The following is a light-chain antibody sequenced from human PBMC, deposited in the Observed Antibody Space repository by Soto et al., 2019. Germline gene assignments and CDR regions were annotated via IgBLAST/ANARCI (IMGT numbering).Light chain of an antibody. CDR3: QQYNNWALT. CDR1: QTVSSN. J-gene: IGKJ1*01. CDR2: GAS. V-gene: IGKV3-15*01. Sequence: EIVMTQSPATLSVSPGERATLSCRASQTVSSNLAWYQQKPGQAPRLLIYGASTRATGFPAGFSGSGSVTEFTLTISSLQSEDFAVYYCQQYNNWALTFGQGTKVEI.